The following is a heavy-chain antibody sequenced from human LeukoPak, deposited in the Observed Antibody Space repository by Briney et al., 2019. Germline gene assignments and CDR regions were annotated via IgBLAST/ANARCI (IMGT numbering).Heavy chain of an antibody. J-gene: IGHJ4*02. CDR1: DYTFTSYG. CDR2: ISAYNGNT. V-gene: IGHV1-18*01. Sequence: ASVKVSCKGSDYTFTSYGISWVRQAPGQGLEWMGWISAYNGNTDYAQKLQGRVTMTTDTSTSTAYMELRSLRSDDTAVYYCARVGFWSGYYTPFDYWGQGTLVTVSS. D-gene: IGHD3-3*01. CDR3: ARVGFWSGYYTPFDY.